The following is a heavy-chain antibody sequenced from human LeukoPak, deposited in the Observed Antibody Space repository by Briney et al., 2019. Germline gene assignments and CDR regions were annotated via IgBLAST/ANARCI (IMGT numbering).Heavy chain of an antibody. CDR3: AKAPVTSCRGAFCYPFDY. J-gene: IGHJ4*02. D-gene: IGHD2-15*01. CDR2: MSSSDDGR. Sequence: GGSLRLSCAASRFTFSNYWMHWVRQVPGKGLEWVSAMSSSDDGRYYAASVRGRFTISRDTSRSTLYLQMNSLRAEDAAVYYCAKAPVTSCRGAFCYPFDYWGQGTLVTVSS. CDR1: RFTFSNYW. V-gene: IGHV3-23*01.